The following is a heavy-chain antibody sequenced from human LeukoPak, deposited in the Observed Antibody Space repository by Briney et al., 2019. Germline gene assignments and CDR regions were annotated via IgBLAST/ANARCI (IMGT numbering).Heavy chain of an antibody. CDR3: AKDTAQGYTYGTIEQDY. CDR1: GITFSSYA. V-gene: IGHV3-23*01. J-gene: IGHJ4*02. Sequence: GGSLRLSCAASGITFSSYAMSWVRQAPGKGLEWVSVVSESGGSTHYADSVKGRFTISRDNSKSTLYLEMNRLRAEDTAVYYCAKDTAQGYTYGTIEQDYWGQGTLVTVSS. CDR2: VSESGGST. D-gene: IGHD5-18*01.